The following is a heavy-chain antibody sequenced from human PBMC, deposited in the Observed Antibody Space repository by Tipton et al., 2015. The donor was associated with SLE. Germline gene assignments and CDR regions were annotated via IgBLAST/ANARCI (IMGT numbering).Heavy chain of an antibody. J-gene: IGHJ6*02. CDR3: ARDSHPLFHRRGDGVGV. D-gene: IGHD2-21*01. Sequence: SLRLSCAASGFTFSSYWMSWVRQAPGKGLEWVANIKQDGSEKYYVDSVKGRFTISRDNAKNSLYLQMNSLRAEDTALYYCARDSHPLFHRRGDGVGVWGQGTPVTVSS. CDR2: IKQDGSEK. V-gene: IGHV3-7*01. CDR1: GFTFSSYW.